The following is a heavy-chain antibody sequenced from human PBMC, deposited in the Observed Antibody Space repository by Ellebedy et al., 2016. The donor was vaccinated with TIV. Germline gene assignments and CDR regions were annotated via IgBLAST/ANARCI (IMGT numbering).Heavy chain of an antibody. Sequence: MPSETLSLTCTVSGGAISSNVYYLSLIRQHPARGLEWIGSVQFRGHTYYHPSLESQITISVDTSQSQFSLKLSSVTAADTAVYYCARWSGYDHGFDSWGQGTLVTVSS. J-gene: IGHJ4*02. D-gene: IGHD5-12*01. CDR1: GGAISSNVYY. CDR3: ARWSGYDHGFDS. V-gene: IGHV4-31*01. CDR2: VQFRGHT.